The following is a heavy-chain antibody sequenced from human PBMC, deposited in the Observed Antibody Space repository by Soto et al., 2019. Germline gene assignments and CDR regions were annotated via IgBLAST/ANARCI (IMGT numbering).Heavy chain of an antibody. CDR3: ARRSEAGMYFDY. CDR2: ISAYNGNT. CDR1: GYTFTSCG. J-gene: IGHJ4*02. V-gene: IGHV1-18*01. Sequence: PVKFSCKSAGYTFTSCGISWLLQAPGQGLEWMGWISAYNGNTNYAQKLQGRVTMTTDTSTSTAYMELRSLRSDDTAVYYCARRSEAGMYFDYWGQGTLVTSPQ.